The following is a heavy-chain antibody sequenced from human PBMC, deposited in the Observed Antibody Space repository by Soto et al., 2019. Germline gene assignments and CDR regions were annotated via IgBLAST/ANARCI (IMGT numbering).Heavy chain of an antibody. J-gene: IGHJ4*02. Sequence: QVQLVESGGGVVQPGRSLRLSCAASGFTFSSYGMHWVRQAPGKGLEWVAVISYDGSNKYYADSVKGRFTISRDNSKNTLYLQMNSLRAEDTAVYYCATNPYAVAGFFDYWGQGTLVTVSS. CDR3: ATNPYAVAGFFDY. CDR2: ISYDGSNK. D-gene: IGHD6-19*01. V-gene: IGHV3-30*03. CDR1: GFTFSSYG.